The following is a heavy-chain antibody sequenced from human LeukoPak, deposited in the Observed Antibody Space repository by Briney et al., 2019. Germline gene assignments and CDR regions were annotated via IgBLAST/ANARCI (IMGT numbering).Heavy chain of an antibody. CDR3: ARVSYYYGSGSQDY. J-gene: IGHJ4*02. D-gene: IGHD3-10*01. Sequence: GASVKVSCKASGYTFTGYYMHWVRQAPGQGLEWMGRINPNSGGTNYAQKFQGRVTMTRDTSISTAYMELRSLRSDDTAVYYCARVSYYYGSGSQDYWGQGTLVTVSS. CDR1: GYTFTGYY. V-gene: IGHV1-2*06. CDR2: INPNSGGT.